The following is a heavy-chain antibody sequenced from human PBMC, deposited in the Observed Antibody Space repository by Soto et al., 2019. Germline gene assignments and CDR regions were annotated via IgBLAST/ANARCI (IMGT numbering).Heavy chain of an antibody. D-gene: IGHD6-19*01. CDR3: TTRIAVAPTKTSNDY. CDR2: IRSKANSYAT. V-gene: IGHV3-73*01. Sequence: GGSLRLSCAASGFTFSGSAMHWVRQASGKGLEWVGRIRSKANSYATAYAASVKGRFTISRDDSKNTAYLQMNSLKTEDTAVYYCTTRIAVAPTKTSNDYWGQGTLVTVSS. J-gene: IGHJ4*02. CDR1: GFTFSGSA.